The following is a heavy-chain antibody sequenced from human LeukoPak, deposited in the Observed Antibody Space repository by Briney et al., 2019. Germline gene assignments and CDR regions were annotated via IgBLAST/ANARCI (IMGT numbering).Heavy chain of an antibody. J-gene: IGHJ4*02. V-gene: IGHV1-18*01. CDR2: ISAYNGNT. CDR3: ARGLLAPLHF. CDR1: GYTFSTYG. D-gene: IGHD2-15*01. Sequence: GASVKVSCKASGYTFSTYGISWVRQAPGQGLEWMVWISAYNGNTNYAQRLQGRVTMTTDTSTSAAYMELRNLRSDDTAVYYCARGLLAPLHFWGQGTMVTVSS.